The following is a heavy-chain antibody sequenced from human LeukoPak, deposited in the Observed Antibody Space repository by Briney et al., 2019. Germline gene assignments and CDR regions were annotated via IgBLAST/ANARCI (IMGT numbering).Heavy chain of an antibody. Sequence: PSETLSLTCTVSGGSISSSCYYWGWLRQPPGQGLEWIGCIYYSGNIYYNPSLKSRVTISVDTSKNQFSLKLSSVTAAVTAVYYCARSCGITMIVVVGNWFDPWGQGTLVTVSS. CDR2: IYYSGNI. D-gene: IGHD3-22*01. CDR3: ARSCGITMIVVVGNWFDP. J-gene: IGHJ5*02. V-gene: IGHV4-39*01. CDR1: GGSISSSCYY.